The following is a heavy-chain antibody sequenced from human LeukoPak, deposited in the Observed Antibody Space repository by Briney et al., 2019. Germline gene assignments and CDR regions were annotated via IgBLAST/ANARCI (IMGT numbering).Heavy chain of an antibody. CDR2: ISGSGANT. CDR3: AKESQTYYDIMTGYPNYYFDY. V-gene: IGHV3-23*01. J-gene: IGHJ4*02. D-gene: IGHD3-9*01. Sequence: PGGSLRLSCAASKFTFSTSAMSWVRQAPGKGLEWVSAISGSGANTYYVDSVKGRFTISRDNSKNTLYLEMSRLRSDDTAVYYCAKESQTYYDIMTGYPNYYFDYWGQGTLVTVSS. CDR1: KFTFSTSA.